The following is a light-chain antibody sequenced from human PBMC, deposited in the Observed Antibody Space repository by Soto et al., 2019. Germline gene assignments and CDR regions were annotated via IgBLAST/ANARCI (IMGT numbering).Light chain of an antibody. J-gene: IGLJ1*01. CDR3: VSFTTSRSYV. CDR2: DII. Sequence: QSVLTQPASVSGSPGQSITISCTGTSSDVGAYIFVSWHQQHPGKAPKLMIYDIINRPSGVSNRFSGSKSGNTASLTISGLQAEDEADYYCVSFTTSRSYVFGTGTKLTVL. V-gene: IGLV2-14*03. CDR1: SSDVGAYIF.